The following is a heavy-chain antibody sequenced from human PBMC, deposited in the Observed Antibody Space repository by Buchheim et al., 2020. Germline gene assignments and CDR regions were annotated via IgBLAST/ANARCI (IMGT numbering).Heavy chain of an antibody. CDR2: IYYSGST. Sequence: QVQLQQWGAGLLKPSETLSLTCAVYGGSFCGYYWSWIRQPPGKGLEWIGYIYYSGSTNYNPSLKSRVTMSVDTSKNQFSLKLSSVTAADTAVYYCARGDSELPFDYWGQGTL. D-gene: IGHD1-26*01. V-gene: IGHV4-34*01. J-gene: IGHJ4*02. CDR1: GGSFCGYY. CDR3: ARGDSELPFDY.